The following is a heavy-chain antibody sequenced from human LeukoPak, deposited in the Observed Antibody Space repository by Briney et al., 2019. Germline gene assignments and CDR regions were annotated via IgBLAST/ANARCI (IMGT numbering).Heavy chain of an antibody. CDR2: ISWNSGSI. J-gene: IGHJ4*02. CDR1: GFTFDDYA. Sequence: PGGSLRLSCAASGFTFDDYAMHWVRQAPGKGLEWVSGISWNSGSIGYADSVKGRFTISRDNAKNSLYLQMNSLRAEDTALYYCAKDINSVDSNYFDYWGQGTLVTVSS. D-gene: IGHD3-22*01. V-gene: IGHV3-9*01. CDR3: AKDINSVDSNYFDY.